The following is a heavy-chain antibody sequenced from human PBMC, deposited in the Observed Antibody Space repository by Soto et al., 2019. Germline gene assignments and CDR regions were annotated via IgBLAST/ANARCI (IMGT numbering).Heavy chain of an antibody. V-gene: IGHV3-33*03. D-gene: IGHD1-1*01. Sequence: GGSLRLSCAASGFPFNTYAMSWVRQAPGKGLEWVAVIWYDGSDTSYAESVKGRFTASRDNAKDTLYLQMSNLRAEDTALYYCSTLGGPHLESRDYWGQGTLVTVSS. CDR3: STLGGPHLESRDY. CDR2: IWYDGSDT. J-gene: IGHJ4*02. CDR1: GFPFNTYA.